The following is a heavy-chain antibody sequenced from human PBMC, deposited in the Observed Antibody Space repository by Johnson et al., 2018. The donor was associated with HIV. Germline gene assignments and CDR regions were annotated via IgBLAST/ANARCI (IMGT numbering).Heavy chain of an antibody. V-gene: IGHV3-20*04. Sequence: VQLVESGGGVVRPGGSLRLSCAASGFNFENYGMTWIRQAPEKGLEWVSGVNWNGGSTGYADSVKGRFTISRDNAKNPLYLQMNSLRAEDTALYYCARDMAAAGKGGAFDIWGQGTMVTVSS. J-gene: IGHJ3*02. CDR2: VNWNGGST. CDR1: GFNFENYG. CDR3: ARDMAAAGKGGAFDI. D-gene: IGHD6-13*01.